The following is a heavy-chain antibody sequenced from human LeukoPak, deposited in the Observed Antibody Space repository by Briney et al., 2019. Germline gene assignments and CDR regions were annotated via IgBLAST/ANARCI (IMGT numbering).Heavy chain of an antibody. Sequence: GGSLRLSCAASGFTFSSYSMNWVRQAPGKGLEWVSYISSSSTIYYADSVKGRFTISRDNAKNSLYLQMNSLRAEDTAVYYCARAVTGYVDYWGQGTLVTVSS. V-gene: IGHV3-48*01. CDR1: GFTFSSYS. J-gene: IGHJ4*02. D-gene: IGHD2-8*02. CDR3: ARAVTGYVDY. CDR2: ISSSSTI.